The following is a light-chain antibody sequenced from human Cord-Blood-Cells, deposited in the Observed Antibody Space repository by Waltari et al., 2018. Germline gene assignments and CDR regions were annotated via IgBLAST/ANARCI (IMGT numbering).Light chain of an antibody. V-gene: IGKV3-11*01. CDR3: QQRSNWPPYT. J-gene: IGKJ2*01. CDR2: DAS. Sequence: EIVLTQYPATLSLSPGERATPSCRASPSVSRYLAWYHQKPGLAPRLLSYDASNRATRIPARFSGSVSGTAFTLTISSLEPEDLAVYYCQQRSNWPPYTFGQGTKLEIK. CDR1: PSVSRY.